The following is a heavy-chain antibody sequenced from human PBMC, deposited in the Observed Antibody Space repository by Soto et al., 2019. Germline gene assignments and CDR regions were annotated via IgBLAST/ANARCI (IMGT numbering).Heavy chain of an antibody. D-gene: IGHD5-18*01. J-gene: IGHJ6*02. Sequence: QVQLVQSGAEVKKPGSSVKVSCKASGGSFSSYAISWVRQAPGQGLEWMGGIIPIFGTANYAQKFQGRVTITADESTSTAYMELTSLTSEDTAVYYCARERYSYGNMDVWGQGTTVTVSS. V-gene: IGHV1-69*01. CDR1: GGSFSSYA. CDR2: IIPIFGTA. CDR3: ARERYSYGNMDV.